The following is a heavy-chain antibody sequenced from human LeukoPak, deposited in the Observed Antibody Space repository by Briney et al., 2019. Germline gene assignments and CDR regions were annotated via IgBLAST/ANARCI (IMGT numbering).Heavy chain of an antibody. J-gene: IGHJ4*02. D-gene: IGHD3-3*01. CDR1: GGSISSYY. CDR3: ASNVIRGGVVISN. V-gene: IGHV4-59*01. CDR2: IYYSGST. Sequence: SETLSLTCTVSGGSISSYYWSWIRQPPGKGLEWIGYIYYSGSTNYNPSLKSRVTISVDTSKNQFSLKLSSVTAADTAVYYCASNVIRGGVVISNWGQGTLVTVSS.